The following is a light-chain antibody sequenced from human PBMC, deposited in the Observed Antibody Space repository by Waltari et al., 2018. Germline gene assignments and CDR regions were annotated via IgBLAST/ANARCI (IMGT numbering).Light chain of an antibody. CDR3: HQYYSSPRT. V-gene: IGKV4-1*01. J-gene: IGKJ1*01. Sequence: DIVLTQSPEFLAVSLGERATINCKSSQTLLHNSNNKNYLAWYHQRPGEPPQLLLNWASDRESGVPDRFSGSGSGTSFTLSISSLQAEDAAVYFCHQYYSSPRTFGQGTKVEIK. CDR1: QTLLHNSNNKNY. CDR2: WAS.